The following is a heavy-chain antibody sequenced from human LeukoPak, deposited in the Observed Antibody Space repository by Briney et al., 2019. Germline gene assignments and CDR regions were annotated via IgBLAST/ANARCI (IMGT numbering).Heavy chain of an antibody. V-gene: IGHV3-23*01. CDR3: AKGGSGYDLFAGSY. Sequence: GGSLRLSCAASGFTFSDHYMDWVRQAPGKGLEWVSAISGSGGSTYYADSVKGRFTISRDNSKNTLYLQMNSLRAEDTAVYYCAKGGSGYDLFAGSYWGQGTLVTVSS. J-gene: IGHJ4*02. CDR1: GFTFSDHY. CDR2: ISGSGGST. D-gene: IGHD5-12*01.